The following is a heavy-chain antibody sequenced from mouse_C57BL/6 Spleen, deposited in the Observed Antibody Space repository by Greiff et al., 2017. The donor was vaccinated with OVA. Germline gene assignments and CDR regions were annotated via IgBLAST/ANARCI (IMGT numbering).Heavy chain of an antibody. Sequence: VQLQQPGAELVKPGASVKLSCKASGYTFTSYWMHWVKQRPGQGLEWIGMIHPNSGSTNYNEKFKSKATLTVDKSSSTAYMQLSSLTSEDSAVYYCAYYDYDGGAMDYWGQGTSVTVSS. V-gene: IGHV1-64*01. CDR2: IHPNSGST. CDR1: GYTFTSYW. D-gene: IGHD2-4*01. CDR3: AYYDYDGGAMDY. J-gene: IGHJ4*01.